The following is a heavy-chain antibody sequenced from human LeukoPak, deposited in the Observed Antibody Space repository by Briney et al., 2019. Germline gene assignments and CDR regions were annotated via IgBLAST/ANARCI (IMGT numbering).Heavy chain of an antibody. CDR2: INPNSGET. J-gene: IGHJ4*02. D-gene: IGHD4-11*01. Sequence: ASVKVSCKTSGYTFTDYYIHWVRQAPGQGLEWMGWINPNSGETNSAQKFQGRVTMTGDTSISTAYMEVSRVTSDDTAVYYCARDRDYSNTERGFDYWGQGTLVTVSS. V-gene: IGHV1-2*02. CDR3: ARDRDYSNTERGFDY. CDR1: GYTFTDYY.